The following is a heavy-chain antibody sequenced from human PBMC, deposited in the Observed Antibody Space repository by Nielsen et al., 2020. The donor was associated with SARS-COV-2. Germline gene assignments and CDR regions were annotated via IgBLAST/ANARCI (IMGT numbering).Heavy chain of an antibody. Sequence: ASVKVSCKASGYTFTGYYMHWVRQAPGQGLEWMGRINPNSGGTNYAQKFQGRVTMTTDTSTSTAYMELRSLRSDDTAVYYCARAPGYSSGPPRNWFDPWGQGTLVTVSS. D-gene: IGHD3-22*01. V-gene: IGHV1-2*06. CDR2: INPNSGGT. J-gene: IGHJ5*02. CDR1: GYTFTGYY. CDR3: ARAPGYSSGPPRNWFDP.